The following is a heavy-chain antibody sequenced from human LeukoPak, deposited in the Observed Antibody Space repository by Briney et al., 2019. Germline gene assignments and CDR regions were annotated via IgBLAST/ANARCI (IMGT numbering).Heavy chain of an antibody. CDR1: GVSISSHC. D-gene: IGHD3-10*01. V-gene: IGHV4-59*11. Sequence: SGTLSLTCAVSGVSISSHCWGWIRQPPGKGPEWIASICYTGSTEYSPSLKSRVTMSVDTSKNQFSLRLMSVTAADTAVYFCARDPSYYGSGRVRWFDPWGQGTLVGVSS. J-gene: IGHJ5*02. CDR2: ICYTGST. CDR3: ARDPSYYGSGRVRWFDP.